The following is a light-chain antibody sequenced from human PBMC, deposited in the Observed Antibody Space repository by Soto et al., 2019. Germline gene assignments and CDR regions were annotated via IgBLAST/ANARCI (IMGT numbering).Light chain of an antibody. CDR1: SGSVSTSYY. V-gene: IGLV8-61*01. J-gene: IGLJ2*01. Sequence: QAVVTQEPSFSVSPGRTVTLTCGLSSGSVSTSYYPSWYQQTPGQAPRTLIYSTNTRSSGVPDRFSGSILGNKAALTITGAQADDESDYYCVLYMGSGFVVFGGGTKLTVL. CDR3: VLYMGSGFVV. CDR2: STN.